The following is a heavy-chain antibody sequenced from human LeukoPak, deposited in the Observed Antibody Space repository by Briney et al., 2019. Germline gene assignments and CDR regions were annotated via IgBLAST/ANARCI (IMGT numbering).Heavy chain of an antibody. V-gene: IGHV3-48*03. D-gene: IGHD5-18*01. Sequence: ESGGSLRLSCAASGFSFSSYEMNWVRQAPGEGLEWLSYISGSGSTNYNADSVEGRCIISRDNAKNSVYLQMDSLRAEDTAVYYCARESLHPWGTALDLWGQGTLVIVSS. J-gene: IGHJ4*02. CDR2: ISGSGSTN. CDR3: ARESLHPWGTALDL. CDR1: GFSFSSYE.